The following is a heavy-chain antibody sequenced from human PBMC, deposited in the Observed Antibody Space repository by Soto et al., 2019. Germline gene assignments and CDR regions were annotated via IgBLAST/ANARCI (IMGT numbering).Heavy chain of an antibody. Sequence: GGSLRLSCAASGFTFSSYAMSWVRQAPGKGLEWVSAISGSGGSTYYADSVKGRFTISRDNSKNTLYLQMNSLRAEDTAVYYCAKDSWGRRYSYGLDWFDPWGQGTLVTVSS. V-gene: IGHV3-23*01. CDR2: ISGSGGST. CDR1: GFTFSSYA. CDR3: AKDSWGRRYSYGLDWFDP. D-gene: IGHD5-18*01. J-gene: IGHJ5*02.